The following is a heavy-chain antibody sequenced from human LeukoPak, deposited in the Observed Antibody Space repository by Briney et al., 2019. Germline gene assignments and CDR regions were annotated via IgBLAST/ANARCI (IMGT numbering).Heavy chain of an antibody. CDR3: ARGYRNFDL. D-gene: IGHD2-2*02. Sequence: SQTLSLTCTVSGGSISSGGHYWSWIRQHPGKGLEWIGNIYYSGSTYYNPSLKSRLTISVGTSKNQFSLKLNSVTAADTAAYYCARGYRNFDLWGQGTMVTVSS. V-gene: IGHV4-31*03. CDR2: IYYSGST. CDR1: GGSISSGGHY. J-gene: IGHJ3*01.